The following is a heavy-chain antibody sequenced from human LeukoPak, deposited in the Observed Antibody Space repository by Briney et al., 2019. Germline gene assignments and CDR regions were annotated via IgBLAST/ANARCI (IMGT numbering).Heavy chain of an antibody. CDR1: GYSFTSYW. CDR3: ARHGPGIAVALDY. CDR2: IDPSDSYT. V-gene: IGHV5-10-1*01. J-gene: IGHJ4*02. Sequence: GESLKISCKGSGYSFTSYWISWVRQMPGKGLEWMGRIDPSDSYTNYSPSFQGHVTISADKSISTAYLQWSSLKASDTAMYYCARHGPGIAVALDYWGQGTLVIVSS. D-gene: IGHD6-19*01.